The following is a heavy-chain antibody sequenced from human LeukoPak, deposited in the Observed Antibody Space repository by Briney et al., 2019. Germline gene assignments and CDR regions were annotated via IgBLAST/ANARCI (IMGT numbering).Heavy chain of an antibody. D-gene: IGHD2-15*01. CDR2: ISSSSSYI. J-gene: IGHJ4*02. CDR1: GFTFSSYS. Sequence: GGSLRLSCAASGFTFSSYSMNWDRLAPGKGLEWVSSISSSSSYIYYADSVKGRFTISRDNAKNSLYLQMNSLRAEDTAVYYCARGGCSGGSCYRIDYWGQGTLVTVSS. V-gene: IGHV3-21*01. CDR3: ARGGCSGGSCYRIDY.